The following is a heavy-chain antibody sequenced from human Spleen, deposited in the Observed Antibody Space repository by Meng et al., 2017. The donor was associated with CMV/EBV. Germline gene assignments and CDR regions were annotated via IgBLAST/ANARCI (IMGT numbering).Heavy chain of an antibody. V-gene: IGHV2-5*01. J-gene: IGHJ5*02. CDR1: VSLRTSAVG. Sequence: VSLRTSAVGVVCSRQPPGKALEWLALSYWNDDKRYSPSLKNRLTITKDTSKNQVVLTMTNMDPVDTATYYCAHAPAGELLFHWFDPWGQGTLVTVSS. D-gene: IGHD3-10*01. CDR3: AHAPAGELLFHWFDP. CDR2: SYWNDDK.